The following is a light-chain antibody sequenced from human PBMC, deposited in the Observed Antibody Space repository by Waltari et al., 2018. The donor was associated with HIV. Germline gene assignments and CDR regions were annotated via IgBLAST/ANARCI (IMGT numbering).Light chain of an antibody. CDR2: RNN. CDR3: ATWTDSLSGVV. V-gene: IGLV1-47*01. J-gene: IGLJ2*01. CDR1: SSNLGRNY. Sequence: QAALTQPPSASGTPGQRVTISCSGSSSNLGRNYVYWYQQLPGTAPKLLLYRNNQRPTGVPDRFAGSKSGTSASLGISGLRSEDEAHYYCATWTDSLSGVVFGGGTKLRVL.